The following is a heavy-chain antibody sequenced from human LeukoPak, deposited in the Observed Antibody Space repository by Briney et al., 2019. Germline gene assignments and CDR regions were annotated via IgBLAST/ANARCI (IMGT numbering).Heavy chain of an antibody. CDR3: ASGEGYCSGGSCALEYYFDY. CDR2: ITAYNGNT. V-gene: IGHV1-18*04. CDR1: GYTFTSYG. Sequence: ASVKVSCKASGYTFTSYGISWVRQAPGQGLEWMGWITAYNGNTNYAQKLQGRVTMTTDTSTSTAYMELRSLRSDDTAVYYCASGEGYCSGGSCALEYYFDYWGQGTLVTVSS. D-gene: IGHD2-15*01. J-gene: IGHJ4*02.